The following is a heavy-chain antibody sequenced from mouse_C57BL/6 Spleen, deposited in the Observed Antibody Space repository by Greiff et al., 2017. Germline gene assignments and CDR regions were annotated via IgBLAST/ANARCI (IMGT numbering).Heavy chain of an antibody. Sequence: DVKLVESGGGLVKPGGSLKLSCAASGFTFSDYGMHWVRQAPEKGLEWVAYISSGSSTIYYADTVKGRFTIARDNAKNTLFLQMTSLRSEDTAMHYCARGSNYVYYFDYWGQGTTLTVSS. CDR2: ISSGSSTI. V-gene: IGHV5-17*01. CDR1: GFTFSDYG. D-gene: IGHD2-5*01. J-gene: IGHJ2*01. CDR3: ARGSNYVYYFDY.